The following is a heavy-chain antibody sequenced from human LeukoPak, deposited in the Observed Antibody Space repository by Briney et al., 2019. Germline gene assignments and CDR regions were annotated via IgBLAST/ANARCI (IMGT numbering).Heavy chain of an antibody. V-gene: IGHV3-7*05. D-gene: IGHD1/OR15-1a*01. CDR3: ARWNNDWEFDY. J-gene: IGHJ4*02. Sequence: GGSLRLSCAASGFTFSSSWMTWVRQAPGKGLEWVAHIKEDRNEEYYVDSVKGRLTISRDNAKNSLYLQMNSLRAEDTAVFYCARWNNDWEFDYWGQGTLVSVSS. CDR1: GFTFSSSW. CDR2: IKEDRNEE.